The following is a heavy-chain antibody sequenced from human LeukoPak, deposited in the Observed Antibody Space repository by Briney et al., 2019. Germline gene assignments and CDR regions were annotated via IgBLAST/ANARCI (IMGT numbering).Heavy chain of an antibody. J-gene: IGHJ4*02. CDR1: GYTFTSYA. CDR2: SNTNTGNP. D-gene: IGHD3-22*01. V-gene: IGHV7-4-1*02. CDR3: ARGVNSLRHYDSSGYYYFDY. Sequence: GASVKVSCKASGYTFTSYAMNWVRQAPGQGLEWMGWSNTNTGNPTYAQGFTGRFVFSLDTSVSTAYLQISSLKAEDTAVYYCARGVNSLRHYDSSGYYYFDYWGQGTLVTVSS.